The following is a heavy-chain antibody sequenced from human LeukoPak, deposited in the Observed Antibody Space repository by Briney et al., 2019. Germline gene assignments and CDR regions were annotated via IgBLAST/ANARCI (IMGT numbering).Heavy chain of an antibody. V-gene: IGHV4-38-2*02. J-gene: IGHJ6*03. CDR2: IYHSGST. CDR3: ARDQPYMDV. CDR1: GYSISSGYY. Sequence: SETLSLTCIVSGYSISSGYYWVWIRQPPGKGLEWIGSIYHSGSTLYNPSLKSRVTISVDTSKNKFSLNLSSVTAADTAMYYCARDQPYMDVWGEGTTVTVSS.